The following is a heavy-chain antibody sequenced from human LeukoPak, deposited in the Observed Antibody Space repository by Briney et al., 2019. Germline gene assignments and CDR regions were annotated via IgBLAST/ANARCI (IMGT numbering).Heavy chain of an antibody. D-gene: IGHD5-18*01. CDR2: IYYSGST. V-gene: IGHV4-59*08. J-gene: IGHJ4*02. CDR3: ARHGGYSEPFDY. CDR1: GGSISSYY. Sequence: SETLSLTCTVSGGSISSYYWSWIRQPPGKGLEWIGYIYYSGSTNYNPSLKSRVTISVDTPKNQFSLKLSSVTAADTAVYYCARHGGYSEPFDYWGQGTLVTVSS.